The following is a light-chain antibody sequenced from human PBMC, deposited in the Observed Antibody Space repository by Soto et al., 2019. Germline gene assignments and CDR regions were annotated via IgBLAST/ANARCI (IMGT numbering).Light chain of an antibody. V-gene: IGKV1-6*01. Sequence: AIQMTQSPSSLSASVGDRVTITCRASQGIGIEFGWYQQKPGEPPKLLIYDASIVQSGVPSRFSGSGSGTDFTLTITSLQPEDFATYYCLQDNNYPLTFGQGTQMEMK. J-gene: IGKJ1*01. CDR3: LQDNNYPLT. CDR1: QGIGIE. CDR2: DAS.